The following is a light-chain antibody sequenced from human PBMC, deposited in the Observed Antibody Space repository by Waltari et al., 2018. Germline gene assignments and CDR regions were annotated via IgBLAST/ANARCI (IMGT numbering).Light chain of an antibody. V-gene: IGLV2-14*03. CDR3: ISYTSSTSVI. J-gene: IGLJ2*01. CDR2: DVN. Sequence: QSALTQPASVSGSPGQSITISCTGTSNDVGGYKYVSWYQQHPGKAPKVLIYDVNNSPSGVSNRFSGSKSGNTASLTISGLQAEDEADYFCISYTSSTSVIFGGGTKVTVL. CDR1: SNDVGGYKY.